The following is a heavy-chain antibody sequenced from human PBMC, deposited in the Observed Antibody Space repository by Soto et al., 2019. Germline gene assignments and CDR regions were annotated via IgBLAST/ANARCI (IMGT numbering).Heavy chain of an antibody. V-gene: IGHV4-39*07. Sequence: SETLSLTCTVSGGSVSSSSYYWGWVRQPPGKGLEWIGSVYYSGSTYYNPSLESRVTISVDTSKNQFSLKLSSVTAADTAVYYCARGSIYNWFDPWGQGTLVTVSS. CDR2: VYYSGST. CDR1: GGSVSSSSYY. CDR3: ARGSIYNWFDP. J-gene: IGHJ5*02.